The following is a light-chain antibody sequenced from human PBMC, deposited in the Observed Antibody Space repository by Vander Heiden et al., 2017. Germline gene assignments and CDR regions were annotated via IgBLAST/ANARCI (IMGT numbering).Light chain of an antibody. V-gene: IGKV4-1*01. Sequence: DFVMPQSPASLAASLGGRATISCKYSQSVTYSSNNKNYLAWYQQKPGQPPKLLMYWASTREPGVPDRFSGSGSGTDFTLTTSSLQAEDVAVYYCQQYYTTPPYTFGQGTKLEIK. CDR2: WAS. CDR1: QSVTYSSNNKNY. CDR3: QQYYTTPPYT. J-gene: IGKJ2*01.